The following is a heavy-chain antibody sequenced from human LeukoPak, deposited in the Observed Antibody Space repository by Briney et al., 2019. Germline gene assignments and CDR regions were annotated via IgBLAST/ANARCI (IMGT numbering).Heavy chain of an antibody. V-gene: IGHV3-33*01. CDR2: IWYDGSNP. J-gene: IGHJ4*02. CDR1: GFTFSTYV. Sequence: GGSLRLSCAESGFTFSTYVMHWVRQAPGKGLEWVTTIWYDGSNPYYAHSVKGRFTISRDNSKNTLYLQMNSLRDEDTAVYYCAREGVQQLWHAFDYWGQGTLVTVSS. D-gene: IGHD5-18*01. CDR3: AREGVQQLWHAFDY.